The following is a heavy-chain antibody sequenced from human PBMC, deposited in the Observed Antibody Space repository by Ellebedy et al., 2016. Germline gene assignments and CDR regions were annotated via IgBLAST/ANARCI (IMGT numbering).Heavy chain of an antibody. D-gene: IGHD4-23*01. CDR3: VREGGGGWFDP. Sequence: ASVKVSXXASGGAFSSYAISWVRQAPGQGLEWMGWISVYNGDTHYAQKVQGRVTMTTDTSMRTAYLEVRSLRSADTAVYYCVREGGGGWFDPWGQGTLVTVSS. CDR2: ISVYNGDT. J-gene: IGHJ5*02. CDR1: GGAFSSYA. V-gene: IGHV1-18*01.